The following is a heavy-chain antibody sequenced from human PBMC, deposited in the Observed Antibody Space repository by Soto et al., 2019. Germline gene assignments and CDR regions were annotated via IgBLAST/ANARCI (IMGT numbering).Heavy chain of an antibody. Sequence: SVKVSCKASGGTFSSYAISWVRRAPGQGLEWMGGIIPIFGTANYAQKFQGRVTITADESTSTAYMELSSLRSEDTAVYYCARSFITLVGGRPQRYYYYYGMDVWGQGTTVTVSS. D-gene: IGHD3-10*01. V-gene: IGHV1-69*13. CDR3: ARSFITLVGGRPQRYYYYYGMDV. CDR1: GGTFSSYA. CDR2: IIPIFGTA. J-gene: IGHJ6*02.